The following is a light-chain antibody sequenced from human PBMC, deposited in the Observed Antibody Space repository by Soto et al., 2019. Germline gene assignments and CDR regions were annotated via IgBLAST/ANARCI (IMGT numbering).Light chain of an antibody. CDR2: ASS. Sequence: DIQMTQSPSSLSASVGDRVTITCRASESISRHLNWYQQKPGKAPNLLIYASSTLQNGVPSRFSGSCSGTDFTLTISSVQPKDFATYYYQQSYSTLSISFGQGTRLEIK. J-gene: IGKJ5*01. V-gene: IGKV1-39*01. CDR3: QQSYSTLSIS. CDR1: ESISRH.